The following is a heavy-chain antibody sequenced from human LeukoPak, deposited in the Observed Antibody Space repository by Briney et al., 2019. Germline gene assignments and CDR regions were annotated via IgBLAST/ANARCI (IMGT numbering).Heavy chain of an antibody. J-gene: IGHJ4*02. D-gene: IGHD6-25*01. Sequence: LSLTCTVSGGSISSYYWSWIRQPPGKGLEWVSYISTGGSTIYYADSVKGRFTISRDNAKSSLYLLMNSLRAEDTALYYCARDLDNGAAFDYWGQGTLVTVSS. V-gene: IGHV3-11*04. CDR3: ARDLDNGAAFDY. CDR2: ISTGGSTI. CDR1: GGSISSYY.